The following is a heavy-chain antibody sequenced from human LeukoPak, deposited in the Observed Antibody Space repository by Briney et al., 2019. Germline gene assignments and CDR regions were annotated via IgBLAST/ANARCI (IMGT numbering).Heavy chain of an antibody. CDR3: ASCFWSGYKSSYYYVMDV. V-gene: IGHV1-69*02. D-gene: IGHD3-3*01. Sequence: ASVKVACKASGGTFSSYTISWVRQAPGQGLEWMGRIIPILGIANYAQKFQGRVTITADKSTSTAYMELSSLRSEDTAVYYCASCFWSGYKSSYYYVMDVWGQGTTVTVSS. CDR2: IIPILGIA. J-gene: IGHJ6*02. CDR1: GGTFSSYT.